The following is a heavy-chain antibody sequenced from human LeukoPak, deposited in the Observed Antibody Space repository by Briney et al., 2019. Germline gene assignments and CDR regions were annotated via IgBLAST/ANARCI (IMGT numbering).Heavy chain of an antibody. CDR2: INHSGST. Sequence: SETLSLTCVLYGGSSSNYYWSWIRQPPGKGLEWIGEINHSGSTNYNPSLKSRVTISVDTSKNQFSLKLSSVTAADTAVYYCARRGPPRTLLRGVKSGWFDPWGQGTLVTVSS. CDR3: ARRGPPRTLLRGVKSGWFDP. V-gene: IGHV4-34*01. J-gene: IGHJ5*02. D-gene: IGHD3-10*01. CDR1: GGSSSNYY.